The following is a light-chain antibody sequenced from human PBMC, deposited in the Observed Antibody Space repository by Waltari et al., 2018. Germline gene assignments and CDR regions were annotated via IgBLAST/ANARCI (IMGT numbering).Light chain of an antibody. V-gene: IGLV3-21*02. CDR3: QVWDTTGDHVA. CDR1: HIASKA. CDR2: DDR. Sequence: SYVLTQPPSVSVAPGRPAKTTFAGNHIASKAVPWYQQKPGQAPVLVVHDDRDRPSGIPERFSGSNSGSTATLTVSRVEAGDEADYYCQVWDTTGDHVAFGGGTRLTVL. J-gene: IGLJ2*01.